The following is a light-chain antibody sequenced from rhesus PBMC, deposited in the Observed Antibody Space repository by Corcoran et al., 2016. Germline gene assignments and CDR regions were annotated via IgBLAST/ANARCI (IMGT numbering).Light chain of an antibody. Sequence: DIQMTQSPSSLSASVGDRVTITCRASQDINNWLAWYHQKPGKAPKLLIYRASNLEKGVPSRFSGSGSGTDFSFTIRRLQPEDIATEYCQHHANSPFAFGPGTKRDIK. CDR3: QHHANSPFA. V-gene: IGKV1-69*01. CDR2: RAS. CDR1: QDINNW. J-gene: IGKJ3*01.